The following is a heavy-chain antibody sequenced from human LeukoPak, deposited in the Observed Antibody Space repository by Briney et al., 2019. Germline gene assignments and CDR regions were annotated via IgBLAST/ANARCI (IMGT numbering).Heavy chain of an antibody. CDR2: IYYSGST. V-gene: IGHV4-39*01. CDR3: ARTYQLHFDY. J-gene: IGHJ4*02. Sequence: PSETLSLTCTVSGGSISSSSYYWGWIRQPPGKGLEWIGSIYYSGSTYYNPSLKSRVTISVDTSKNQFSLKLSSVTAADTAVYYCARTYQLHFDYWGQGTLVTVSS. D-gene: IGHD2-2*01. CDR1: GGSISSSSYY.